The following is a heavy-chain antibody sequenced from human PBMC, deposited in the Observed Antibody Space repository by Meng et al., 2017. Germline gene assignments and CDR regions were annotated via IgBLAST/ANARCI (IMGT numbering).Heavy chain of an antibody. D-gene: IGHD1-1*01. CDR2: ISGDGSIT. V-gene: IGHV3-74*01. Sequence: VPLVGSGGGLVQPGGSLRPSCAAYGFTFNNYWMHWVRQVPGKGLVWVSRISGDGSITNYADSVKGRFTISRDNAKNTLYLQMNSLRPEDTAVYYCLDEAPRSDYWGQGSLVTVSS. J-gene: IGHJ4*02. CDR1: GFTFNNYW. CDR3: LDEAPRSDY.